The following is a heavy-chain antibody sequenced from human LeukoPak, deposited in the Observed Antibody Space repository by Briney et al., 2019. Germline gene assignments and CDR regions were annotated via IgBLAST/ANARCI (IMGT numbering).Heavy chain of an antibody. D-gene: IGHD3-9*01. CDR3: TTQHYDILTGYPYYFDY. V-gene: IGHV3-15*01. CDR1: GLTFSNAW. J-gene: IGHJ4*02. Sequence: GGSLRLSCAASGLTFSNAWMSWVRQAPGKGLEWVGRIKSKTDGGTTDYAAPVKGRFTISRDDSKNTLYLQMNSLKTEDTAVYYCTTQHYDILTGYPYYFDYWGQGTLVTVSS. CDR2: IKSKTDGGTT.